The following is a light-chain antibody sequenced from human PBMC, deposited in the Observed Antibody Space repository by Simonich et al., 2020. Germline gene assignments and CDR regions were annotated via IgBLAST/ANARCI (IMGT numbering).Light chain of an antibody. V-gene: IGKV4-1*01. CDR1: QSVLYSSNNKNY. CDR2: WAS. CDR3: QQYYSTPYT. Sequence: DIVMTQSPDSLAVSLGERATINCKSSQSVLYSSNNKNYLAWYQQKPGQPLKLLIYWASTREYGVPERFSGSGSGTDFTLTISSLQAEDVAVYYCQQYYSTPYTFGQGTKLEIK. J-gene: IGKJ2*01.